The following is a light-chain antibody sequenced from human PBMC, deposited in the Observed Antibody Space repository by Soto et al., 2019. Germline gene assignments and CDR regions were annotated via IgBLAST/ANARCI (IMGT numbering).Light chain of an antibody. J-gene: IGKJ1*01. CDR2: GAS. CDR1: QSITTHY. CDR3: QQYGSSPWT. Sequence: EIVLTQSPGTLSLSPGEGATLSCRASQSITTHYLAWYQQKPGQTPRLLIYGASRRATGIPARFSGSESGTDFTLTISRLEPEDFAVYYCQQYGSSPWTFGQGTKVDIK. V-gene: IGKV3-20*01.